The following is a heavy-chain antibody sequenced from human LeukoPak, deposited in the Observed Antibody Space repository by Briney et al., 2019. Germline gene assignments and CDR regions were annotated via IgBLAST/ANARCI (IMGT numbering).Heavy chain of an antibody. CDR3: ARVDYYYYYMDV. V-gene: IGHV4-34*01. J-gene: IGHJ6*03. Sequence: SETLSLTCAVYGGSFSGYYWSWIRQPPGKGLEWIGEINHSGSTNYNPSLKSRVTISVDTSKNQFSLKLSSVTAADTAVYYCARVDYYYYYMDVWGKGTTVTVSS. CDR2: INHSGST. CDR1: GGSFSGYY.